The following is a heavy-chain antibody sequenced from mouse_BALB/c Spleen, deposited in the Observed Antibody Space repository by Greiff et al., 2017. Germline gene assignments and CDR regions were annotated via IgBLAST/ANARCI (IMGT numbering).Heavy chain of an antibody. Sequence: VQLQQSGAELVKPGASVKLSCTASGFNIKDTYMHWVKQRPEQGLEWIGRIDPANGNTKYDPKFQGKATITADTSSNTAYLQLSGLTSEDTAVYYCARQLGLRRYFDYWGQGTTLTVSS. V-gene: IGHV14-3*02. J-gene: IGHJ2*01. CDR1: GFNIKDTY. CDR3: ARQLGLRRYFDY. CDR2: IDPANGNT. D-gene: IGHD3-1*01.